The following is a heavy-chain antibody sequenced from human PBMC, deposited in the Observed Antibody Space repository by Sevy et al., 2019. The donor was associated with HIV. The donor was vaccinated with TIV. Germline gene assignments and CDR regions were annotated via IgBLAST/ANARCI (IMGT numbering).Heavy chain of an antibody. V-gene: IGHV1-24*01. CDR3: AITKDYYDNSGSPFDY. D-gene: IGHD3-22*01. CDR1: GYTLTKLA. Sequence: ASVKVSCKVSGYTLTKLAMHWVRQAPGKGLEWMGTFDPEDGEIIYAQKFQGRVTMTEDTSIDTAYMKLSSLRSEDTAVFYCAITKDYYDNSGSPFDYWGQGTLVTVSS. J-gene: IGHJ4*02. CDR2: FDPEDGEI.